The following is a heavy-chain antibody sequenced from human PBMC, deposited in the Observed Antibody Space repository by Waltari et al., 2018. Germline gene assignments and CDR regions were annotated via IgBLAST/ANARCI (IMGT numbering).Heavy chain of an antibody. CDR2: ISGSGGST. J-gene: IGHJ2*01. Sequence: EVQLLESGGGLVQPGGSLRLSCAASGFTFSSYAMSWVHQAPGKGLEWVSAISGSGGSTYYADSVKGRFTISRDNSKNTLYLQMNSLRAEDTAVYYCAIDYGGNSYWYFDLWGRGTLVTVSS. CDR1: GFTFSSYA. D-gene: IGHD2-15*01. CDR3: AIDYGGNSYWYFDL. V-gene: IGHV3-23*01.